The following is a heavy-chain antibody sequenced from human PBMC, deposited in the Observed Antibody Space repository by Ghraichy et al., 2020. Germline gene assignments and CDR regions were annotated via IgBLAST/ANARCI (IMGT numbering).Heavy chain of an antibody. CDR3: ARRVPRGYSYGYYYYYYGMDV. CDR2: INHSGST. Sequence: SETLSLTCAVYGGSFSGYYWSWIRQPPGKGLEWIGEINHSGSTNYNPSLKSRVTISVDTSKNQFSLKLSSVTAADTAVYYCARRVPRGYSYGYYYYYYGMDVWGQGTTVTVSS. J-gene: IGHJ6*02. D-gene: IGHD5-18*01. V-gene: IGHV4-34*01. CDR1: GGSFSGYY.